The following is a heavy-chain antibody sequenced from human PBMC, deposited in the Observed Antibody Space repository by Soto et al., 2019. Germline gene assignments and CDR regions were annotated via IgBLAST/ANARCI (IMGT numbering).Heavy chain of an antibody. CDR3: ARVYMVRGTIIRYFDY. J-gene: IGHJ4*02. V-gene: IGHV4-39*07. CDR1: GGSISSSSYF. CDR2: IYYSGST. Sequence: SETLSLTCSVSGGSISSSSYFWGWIRQPPGKGLEWIGSIYYSGSTYYNPSLKSRVTVSVDTSKNQFSLKLSSVTAADTAVYYCARVYMVRGTIIRYFDYWGQGTLVT. D-gene: IGHD3-10*01.